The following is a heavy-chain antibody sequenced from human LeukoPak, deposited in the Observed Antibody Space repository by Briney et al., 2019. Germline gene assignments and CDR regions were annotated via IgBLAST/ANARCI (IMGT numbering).Heavy chain of an antibody. CDR1: GGSISSGDYY. J-gene: IGHJ5*02. D-gene: IGHD3-22*01. CDR3: ARPYYYDSRIDP. Sequence: SETLSLTCTVSGGSISSGDYYWSWIRQPPGKGLEWITYMYYSGSTYYNPSLKSRVTMSADTSKNQLSLKLSSMTAADTAVYYCARPYYYDSRIDPWGQGILVTVSS. V-gene: IGHV4-30-4*01. CDR2: MYYSGST.